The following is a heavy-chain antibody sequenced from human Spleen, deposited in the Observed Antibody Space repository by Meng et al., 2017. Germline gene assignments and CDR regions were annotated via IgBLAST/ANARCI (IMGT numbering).Heavy chain of an antibody. CDR1: GGSFRAYD. D-gene: IGHD2-21*01. CDR3: RLAYCMGDCVDY. CDR2: INHSGST. Sequence: QVQVQQWGAGRVKPSETLSRTCAFYGGSFRAYDWSGIRQPPGKGLEWLGQINHSGSTNYNPSLKSRVTISVDTSKNQFSLKLSSVTAADTAVYYCRLAYCMGDCVDYWGQGTLVTVSS. V-gene: IGHV4-34*01. J-gene: IGHJ4*02.